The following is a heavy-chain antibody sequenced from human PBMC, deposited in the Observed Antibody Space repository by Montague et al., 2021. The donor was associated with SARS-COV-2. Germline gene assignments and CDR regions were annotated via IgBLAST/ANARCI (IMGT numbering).Heavy chain of an antibody. Sequence: SLRLSCAASGFMFSIYEMNLVRQAPGMGLEWPSFITSGGDTTYYADSVKGRFTLSTDNAQNSLYLQMDSLRVEDTAVYYCARVTTGSLGYYYGMGVWGQGTTVTVSS. D-gene: IGHD1-1*01. CDR2: ITSGGDTT. J-gene: IGHJ6*02. CDR3: ARVTTGSLGYYYGMGV. V-gene: IGHV3-48*03. CDR1: GFMFSIYE.